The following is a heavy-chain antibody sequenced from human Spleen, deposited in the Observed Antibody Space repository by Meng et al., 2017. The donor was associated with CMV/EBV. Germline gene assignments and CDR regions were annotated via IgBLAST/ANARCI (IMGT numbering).Heavy chain of an antibody. CDR2: ISAYNGNT. J-gene: IGHJ6*02. Sequence: ASVKVSCKASGYTFTSYGISWVRQAPGQGLEWMGWISAYNGNTNYAQKLQGRVTMTTDTSTSTAYMELRSLRSEDTAVYYCARGSKKTGRFWSGYYSLYYYGMDVWGQGTTVTVSS. V-gene: IGHV1-18*01. D-gene: IGHD3-3*01. CDR1: GYTFTSYG. CDR3: ARGSKKTGRFWSGYYSLYYYGMDV.